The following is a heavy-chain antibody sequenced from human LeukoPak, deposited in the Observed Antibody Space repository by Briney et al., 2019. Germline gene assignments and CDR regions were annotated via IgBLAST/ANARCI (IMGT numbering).Heavy chain of an antibody. CDR2: IYTSGST. D-gene: IGHD3-10*01. V-gene: IGHV4-61*02. CDR3: ARAKWFGELLWFDY. Sequence: PSETLSLTCTVSGGSISSGSYYWRWIRQPAGKGLEWIGRIYTSGSTNYNPSLKSRVTISVDTSKNQFSLKLSSVTATQTAVYCCARAKWFGELLWFDYSGQGNLVTVSS. CDR1: GGSISSGSYY. J-gene: IGHJ4*02.